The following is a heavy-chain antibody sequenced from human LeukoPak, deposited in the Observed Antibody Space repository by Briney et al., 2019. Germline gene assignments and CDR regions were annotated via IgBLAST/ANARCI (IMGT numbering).Heavy chain of an antibody. Sequence: KSGGSLRLSCAASGFTFSSYSMNWVRQAPGKGLEWVSSISSSSSYIYYADSVKGRFTISRDNAKNSLYLQMNSLRAEDTAVYYCARDTSPLRYFDWSPLGYWGQGTLITVSP. CDR3: ARDTSPLRYFDWSPLGY. CDR1: GFTFSSYS. CDR2: ISSSSSYI. J-gene: IGHJ4*02. V-gene: IGHV3-21*01. D-gene: IGHD3-9*01.